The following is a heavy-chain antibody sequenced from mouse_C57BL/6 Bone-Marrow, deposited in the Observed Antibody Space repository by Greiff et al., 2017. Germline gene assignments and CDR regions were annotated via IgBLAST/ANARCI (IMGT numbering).Heavy chain of an antibody. CDR1: GFTFSDYG. Sequence: EVKLVESGGGLVKPGGSLKLSCAASGFTFSDYGMHWVRQAPEKGLEWVAYISSGSSTIYYADTVKGRFTISRDNAKNTLFLQMTSLRSEDPAMYYCASITTAPFDYWGQGTTLTVSS. CDR3: ASITTAPFDY. J-gene: IGHJ2*01. CDR2: ISSGSSTI. V-gene: IGHV5-17*01. D-gene: IGHD1-1*01.